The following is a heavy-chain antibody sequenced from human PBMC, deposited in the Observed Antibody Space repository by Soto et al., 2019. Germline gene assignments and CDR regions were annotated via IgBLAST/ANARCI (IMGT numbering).Heavy chain of an antibody. CDR2: ISYDGSNK. Sequence: SLILSCAASGFTFSSYAMHWVRQAPGKGLEWVAVISYDGSNKYYADSVKGRFTISRDNSKNTLYLQMNSLRAEDTAVYYCARDQGELMVFAAYYYYCGMYVWGQGTTVTV. CDR3: ARDQGELMVFAAYYYYCGMYV. V-gene: IGHV3-30-3*01. CDR1: GFTFSSYA. D-gene: IGHD2-8*01. J-gene: IGHJ6*02.